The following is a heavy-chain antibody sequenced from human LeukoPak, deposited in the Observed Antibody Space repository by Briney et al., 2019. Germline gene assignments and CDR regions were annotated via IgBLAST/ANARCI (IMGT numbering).Heavy chain of an antibody. V-gene: IGHV1-8*02. CDR3: AGSLGYCTSNVCYLKY. J-gene: IGHJ4*02. CDR2: MNPNSGNT. CDR1: GYTFTGYY. D-gene: IGHD2-8*01. Sequence: GASVKVSCKASGYTFTGYYMHWVRQAPGQGLEWMGWMNPNSGNTGYAQKFQGRVTMTRNTSISTAYMELSSLRSDDTAVYYCAGSLGYCTSNVCYLKYWGQGTLVTVSS.